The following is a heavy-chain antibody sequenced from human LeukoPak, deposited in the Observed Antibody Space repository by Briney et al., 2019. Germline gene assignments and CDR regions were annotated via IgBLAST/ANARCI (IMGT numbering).Heavy chain of an antibody. CDR1: GGTFSSYA. J-gene: IGHJ4*02. CDR2: IIPIFGTA. CDR3: ARGYCSSTSCYAGHFDY. D-gene: IGHD2-2*01. V-gene: IGHV1-69*13. Sequence: ASVKVSCKASGGTFSSYAISWVRQAPGQGLEWMGGIIPIFGTANYAQKFQGRVKITADESTSTAYMELSSLRSEDTAVYYCARGYCSSTSCYAGHFDYWGQGTLVTVSS.